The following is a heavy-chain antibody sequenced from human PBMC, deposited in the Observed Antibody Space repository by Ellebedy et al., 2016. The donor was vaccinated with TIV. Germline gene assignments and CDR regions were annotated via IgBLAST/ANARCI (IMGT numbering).Heavy chain of an antibody. CDR1: GGSVSSGSYY. V-gene: IGHV4-61*01. CDR3: ARDEAYCSGGSCYYYYGMDV. J-gene: IGHJ6*02. Sequence: SETLSLTXTVSGGSVSSGSYYWSWIRQPPGKGLEWIGYIYYSGSTNYNPSLKSRVTISVDTSKNQFSLKLSSVTAADTAVYYCARDEAYCSGGSCYYYYGMDVWGQGTTVTVSS. D-gene: IGHD2-15*01. CDR2: IYYSGST.